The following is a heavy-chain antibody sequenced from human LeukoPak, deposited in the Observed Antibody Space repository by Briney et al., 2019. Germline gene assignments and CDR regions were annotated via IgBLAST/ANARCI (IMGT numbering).Heavy chain of an antibody. V-gene: IGHV4-34*01. CDR1: GGSFSGYY. D-gene: IGHD3-3*01. CDR2: INHSGST. J-gene: IGHJ4*02. CDR3: ARSTITIFGVVIQFDY. Sequence: SETLSLTCAVYGGSFSGYYWSWIRQPPGKGLEWIGEINHSGSTNYNPSLKSRVTISVDTSKNQFSLKLSSVTAADTAVYYCARSTITIFGVVIQFDYWGQGTLVTVSS.